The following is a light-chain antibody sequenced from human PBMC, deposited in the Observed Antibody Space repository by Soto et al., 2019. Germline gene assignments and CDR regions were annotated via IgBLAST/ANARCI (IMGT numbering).Light chain of an antibody. J-gene: IGLJ2*01. CDR3: QSSDSSLSGPRV. CDR2: GNS. CDR1: SSNIGAGFD. V-gene: IGLV1-40*01. Sequence: QLVLTQPPSVSGAPGQRVTISCTGSSSNIGAGFDVHWYQQLPGTAPKLLIYGNSNRPSGVPDRFSGSKSGTLASLAITGLQAEDEAEYYCQSSDSSLSGPRVFGGGTKLTVL.